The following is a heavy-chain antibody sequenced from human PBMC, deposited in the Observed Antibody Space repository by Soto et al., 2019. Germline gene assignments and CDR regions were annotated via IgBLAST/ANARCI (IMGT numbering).Heavy chain of an antibody. CDR3: ARDKEDRGSGKNYYYYYMDV. Sequence: QVQLVQSGAEVKKPGASVKVSCEASGYTFTSYGISWVRQAPGQGLEWMGWISADNGDTNYAQKLQGRVTMTTDTSTSTAYMELRSLRSDDTAVYYCARDKEDRGSGKNYYYYYMDVWGKGTTVTVSS. V-gene: IGHV1-18*01. CDR2: ISADNGDT. J-gene: IGHJ6*03. CDR1: GYTFTSYG. D-gene: IGHD3-10*01.